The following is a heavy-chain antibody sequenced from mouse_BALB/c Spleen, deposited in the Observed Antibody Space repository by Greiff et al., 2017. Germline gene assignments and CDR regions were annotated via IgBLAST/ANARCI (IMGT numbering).Heavy chain of an antibody. CDR1: GFTFTDYY. CDR2: IRNKANGYTT. J-gene: IGHJ2*01. V-gene: IGHV7-3*02. D-gene: IGHD2-1*01. Sequence: EVQRVESGGGLVQPGGSLRLSCATSGFTFTDYYMSWVRQPPGKALEWLGFIRNKANGYTTEYSASVKGRFTISRDNSQSILYLQMNTLRAEDSATYYCARLYGNYEDYWGQGTTLTVSS. CDR3: ARLYGNYEDY.